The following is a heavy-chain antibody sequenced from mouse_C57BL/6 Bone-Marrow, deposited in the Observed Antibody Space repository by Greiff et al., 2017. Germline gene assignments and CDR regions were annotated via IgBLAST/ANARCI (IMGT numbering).Heavy chain of an antibody. CDR2: ISGGGGNT. Sequence: EVKLMESGGGLVKPGGSLKLSCAASGFTFSSYTMSWVRQTPEKRLEWVATISGGGGNTYYPDSVKGRFTISRDHAKNTLYLQMSSLRSEDTALYYCARRVFDYWGQGTTLTVSS. V-gene: IGHV5-9*01. CDR1: GFTFSSYT. J-gene: IGHJ2*01. CDR3: ARRVFDY.